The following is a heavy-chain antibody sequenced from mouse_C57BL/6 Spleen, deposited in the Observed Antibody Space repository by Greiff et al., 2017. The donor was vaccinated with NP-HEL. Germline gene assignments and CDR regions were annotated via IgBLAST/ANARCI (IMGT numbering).Heavy chain of an antibody. CDR1: GYSITRGYY. Sequence: EVKLMESGPGLVKPSQSLSLTCSVTGYSITRGYYWNWIRQFPGNKLEWMGYISYDGSNNYNPSLKNRNSITRDTSKNQFFLKLNSVTTEDTATYYCAREGGYYYYYAMDYWGQGTSVTVSS. V-gene: IGHV3-6*01. CDR2: ISYDGSN. D-gene: IGHD2-3*01. CDR3: AREGGYYYYYAMDY. J-gene: IGHJ4*01.